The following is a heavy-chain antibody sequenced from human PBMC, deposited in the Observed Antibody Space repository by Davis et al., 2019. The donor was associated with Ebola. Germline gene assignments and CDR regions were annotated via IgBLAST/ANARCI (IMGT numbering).Heavy chain of an antibody. J-gene: IGHJ5*01. CDR1: GFTFRSYD. Sequence: GESLKISCAASGFTFRSYDMHWVRQATGKGLEWVSAIGAAGDTYYPVSVKGRFTISRENAENSLYLQMNSLRAEDTAVYYCARAGFGSTWFDCWGQGILVTVSS. CDR2: IGAAGDT. CDR3: ARAGFGSTWFDC. D-gene: IGHD6-13*01. V-gene: IGHV3-13*01.